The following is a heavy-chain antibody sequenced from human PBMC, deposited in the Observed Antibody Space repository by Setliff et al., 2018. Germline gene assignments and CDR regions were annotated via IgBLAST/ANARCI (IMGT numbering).Heavy chain of an antibody. CDR2: ISVYNGKT. D-gene: IGHD4-4*01. V-gene: IGHV1-18*01. CDR1: GYAFTSYG. Sequence: ASVKVSCKASGYAFTSYGFSWVRQAPGQGLEWMGWISVYNGKTKYAQKFQGRVTMTTDTSTRTAYMEVTSLRSDDTAVYYCARDYSNFPPYYYYGMDVWGQGTTVTVSS. CDR3: ARDYSNFPPYYYYGMDV. J-gene: IGHJ6*02.